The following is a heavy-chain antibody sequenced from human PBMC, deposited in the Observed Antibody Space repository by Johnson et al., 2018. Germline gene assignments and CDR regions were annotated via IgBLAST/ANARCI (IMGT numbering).Heavy chain of an antibody. J-gene: IGHJ4*02. Sequence: QVRLQESGPGLVKPSETLSLTCTVSGDSMNYNHWNWIRQPPGKGLDWTVHLYYNGHTTYNPSLRSRVIMSVDTSKEQFSLLLSSVTAADRAVYFCARVGYYANSGYFDYWGQGTLVAVSS. CDR3: ARVGYYANSGYFDY. V-gene: IGHV4-59*01. D-gene: IGHD3-22*01. CDR2: LYYNGHT. CDR1: GDSMNYNH.